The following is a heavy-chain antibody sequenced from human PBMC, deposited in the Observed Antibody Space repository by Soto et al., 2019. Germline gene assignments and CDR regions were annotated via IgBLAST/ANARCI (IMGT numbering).Heavy chain of an antibody. D-gene: IGHD6-13*01. V-gene: IGHV3-30*03. CDR2: ISYDGSNK. CDR1: GFTFSSYG. J-gene: IGHJ6*02. CDR3: ARESSIAAAGTFDYYYGMDV. Sequence: GGFLRLSCAASGFTFSSYGMHWVRQAPGKGLEWVAVISYDGSNKYYADSVKGRFTISKDNSKNTLYLQMNSLGAEDTAVYYCARESSIAAAGTFDYYYGMDVWGQGTTVTVSS.